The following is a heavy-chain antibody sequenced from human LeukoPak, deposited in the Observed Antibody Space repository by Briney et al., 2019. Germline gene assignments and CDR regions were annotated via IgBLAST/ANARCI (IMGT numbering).Heavy chain of an antibody. CDR3: ARLRNYYGSGSYYNVDAFDI. Sequence: SVKVSCKAPGGTFSSYAISWVRQAPGRGLEWMGGIIPIFGTANYAQKFQGRVTITADESTSTAYMELSSLRSEDTAVYYCARLRNYYGSGSYYNVDAFDIWGQGTMVTVSS. CDR2: IIPIFGTA. J-gene: IGHJ3*02. CDR1: GGTFSSYA. D-gene: IGHD3-10*01. V-gene: IGHV1-69*01.